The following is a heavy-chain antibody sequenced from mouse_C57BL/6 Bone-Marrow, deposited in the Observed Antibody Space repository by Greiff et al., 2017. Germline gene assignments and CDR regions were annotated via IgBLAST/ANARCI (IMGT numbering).Heavy chain of an antibody. CDR1: GYTFTSYG. J-gene: IGHJ2*01. V-gene: IGHV1-81*01. CDR2: IYPRSGNT. D-gene: IGHD2-5*01. Sequence: VQLQESGAELARPGASVKLSCKASGYTFTSYGISWVKQRTGQGLEWIGEIYPRSGNTYYNEKFTGKATLTADKSSSTAYMELRSLTSEDSAVYFCARGSYYSNYFDYWGQGTTLTVSS. CDR3: ARGSYYSNYFDY.